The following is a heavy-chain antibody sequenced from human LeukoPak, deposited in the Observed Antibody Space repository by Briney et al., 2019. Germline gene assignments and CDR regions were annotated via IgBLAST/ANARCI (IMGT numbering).Heavy chain of an antibody. Sequence: GGSLRLSCAASGFTFSSYNMNWVRQAPGKGLEWVANIKQDGSEKYYVDSVKGRFTISRDNAKNSLYLQMNSLRAEDTAVYYCARSGWYGGFDYWGQGTLVTVSS. V-gene: IGHV3-7*01. D-gene: IGHD6-19*01. J-gene: IGHJ4*02. CDR2: IKQDGSEK. CDR1: GFTFSSYN. CDR3: ARSGWYGGFDY.